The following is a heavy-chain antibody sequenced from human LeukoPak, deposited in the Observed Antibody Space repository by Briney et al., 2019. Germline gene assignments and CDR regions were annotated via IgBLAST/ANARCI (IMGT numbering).Heavy chain of an antibody. CDR1: SASITSSPYF. CDR3: ARGRVRGVIDY. J-gene: IGHJ4*02. D-gene: IGHD3-10*01. CDR2: IYTSGST. V-gene: IGHV4-39*07. Sequence: SETLSLTCTVSSASITSSPYFWGWIRQSPGKGLEWIGRIYTSGSTNYNPSLKSRVTMSVDTSKNQFSLKLSSVTAADTAVYYCARGRVRGVIDYWGQGTLVTVSS.